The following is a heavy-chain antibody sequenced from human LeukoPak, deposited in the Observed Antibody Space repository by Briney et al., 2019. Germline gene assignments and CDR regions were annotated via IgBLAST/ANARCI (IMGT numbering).Heavy chain of an antibody. D-gene: IGHD2-2*01. J-gene: IGHJ4*02. V-gene: IGHV1-2*02. CDR2: IIIKSGGT. CDR3: ATHNKYHD. CDR1: GYTFTANY. Sequence: ASVKVSCKSSGYTFTANYIHWVRQAPGQGLEWMGWIIIKSGGTNYVQKFRGGVTMTRDTSISTAYMGLSDLRPREPAGYYCATHNKYHDWGQGTLVTVSS.